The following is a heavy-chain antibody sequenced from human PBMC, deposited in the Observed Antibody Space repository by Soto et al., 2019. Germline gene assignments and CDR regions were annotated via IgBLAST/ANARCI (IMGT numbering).Heavy chain of an antibody. D-gene: IGHD3-10*01. V-gene: IGHV1-18*01. CDR2: ISAYNGNT. Sequence: ASVKVSCKASGYTFTSYGISWVRQAPGQGLEWMGWISAYNGNTNYAQKLQGRVTMTTDTSTSTAYMELRSLRSDDTAVYYCAKVAWFGELSWYFYYGLDVWGQGTTVTVSS. J-gene: IGHJ6*02. CDR3: AKVAWFGELSWYFYYGLDV. CDR1: GYTFTSYG.